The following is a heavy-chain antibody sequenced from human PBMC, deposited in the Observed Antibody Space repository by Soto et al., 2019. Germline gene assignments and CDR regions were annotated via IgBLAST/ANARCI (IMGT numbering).Heavy chain of an antibody. Sequence: EVQLVESGGGLVQPGGSLRLSCAASGFTFSTHSMNWVRQAPGKGLEWISYVTSSDVTMYAESVKSRVTITRDNDKNSLYMQMNSLRGEDTAVFFCVGEVGFQLIYWGQGTLVTVSS. V-gene: IGHV3-48*01. CDR1: GFTFSTHS. D-gene: IGHD2-2*01. CDR2: VTSSDVT. J-gene: IGHJ4*02. CDR3: VGEVGFQLIY.